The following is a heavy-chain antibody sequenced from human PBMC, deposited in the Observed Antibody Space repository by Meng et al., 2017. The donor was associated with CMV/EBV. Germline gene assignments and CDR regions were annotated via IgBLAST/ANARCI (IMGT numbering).Heavy chain of an antibody. J-gene: IGHJ4*02. CDR2: IKSETDGGTT. CDR1: GFTFSNAW. CDR3: TTGVGYCSSTSCWPVGY. Sequence: GESLKISCAASGFTFSNAWMSWVRQAPGKGLEWVGRIKSETDGGTTDYAAPVKGRFTISRDDSKNTLYLQMNSLKTEDTAVYYCTTGVGYCSSTSCWPVGYWGQGTLVTVSS. D-gene: IGHD2-2*01. V-gene: IGHV3-15*01.